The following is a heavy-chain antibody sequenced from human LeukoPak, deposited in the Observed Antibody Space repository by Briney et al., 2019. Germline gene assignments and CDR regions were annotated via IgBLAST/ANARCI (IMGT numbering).Heavy chain of an antibody. Sequence: GGTLRLSCAASGFTFSSYGMSWVRQAPGKGLEWVSAISGSGGSTYYADSVKGRFTISRDNVKNSLYLQMNSLRAEDTAVYYCARGRDSSSSYPGYWGQGTLVTVSS. V-gene: IGHV3-23*01. J-gene: IGHJ4*02. CDR1: GFTFSSYG. CDR2: ISGSGGST. D-gene: IGHD6-6*01. CDR3: ARGRDSSSSYPGY.